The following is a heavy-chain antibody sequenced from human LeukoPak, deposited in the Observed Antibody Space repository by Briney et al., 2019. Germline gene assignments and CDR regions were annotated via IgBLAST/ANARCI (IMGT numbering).Heavy chain of an antibody. J-gene: IGHJ3*02. D-gene: IGHD3/OR15-3a*01. CDR2: INPNSGGT. CDR3: ARDDYGLWFLARPSEKSDAFDI. V-gene: IGHV1-2*02. Sequence: GASVKVSCKASGYTFTGYYIHWVRQAPGQGLEWMGWINPNSGGTNYAQRFQGRVTMTRDTSISTAYMELSRLTSDDTAVYYCARDDYGLWFLARPSEKSDAFDIWGQGTMVTVSS. CDR1: GYTFTGYY.